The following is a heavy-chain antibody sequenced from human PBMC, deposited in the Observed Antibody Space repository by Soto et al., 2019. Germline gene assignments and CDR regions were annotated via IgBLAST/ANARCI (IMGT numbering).Heavy chain of an antibody. V-gene: IGHV1-69*01. CDR2: IIPNSGTT. CDR3: ARDLGGEATIRF. CDR1: GGSFRNFV. D-gene: IGHD3-16*01. Sequence: QVQLVQSGAEVKKPGSSVKVSCKASGGSFRNFVISWVRQAPGQGLEWMGGIIPNSGTTNYAQKFQGKVTTTADESTSTAYMELSGLTSEDTSLYYCARDLGGEATIRFWGQGTLVTVSS. J-gene: IGHJ4*02.